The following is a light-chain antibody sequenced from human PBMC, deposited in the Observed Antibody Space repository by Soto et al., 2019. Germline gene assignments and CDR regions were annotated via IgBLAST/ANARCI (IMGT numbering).Light chain of an antibody. CDR1: QSLNTR. Sequence: TQSPSTLSSSVGDRVTLTCRASQSLNTRLAWYQQRPGKAPKLLIYGASTRATGIPARFSGSGSGTEFTLTISSLQSEDFAVYYCQQYNNWPETFGQGTKVDIK. CDR2: GAS. J-gene: IGKJ1*01. CDR3: QQYNNWPET. V-gene: IGKV3-15*01.